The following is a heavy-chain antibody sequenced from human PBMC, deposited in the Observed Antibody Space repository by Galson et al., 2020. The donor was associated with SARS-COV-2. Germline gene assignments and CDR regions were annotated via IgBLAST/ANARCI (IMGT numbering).Heavy chain of an antibody. D-gene: IGHD3-10*01. J-gene: IGHJ4*02. CDR1: GFTFSSYS. CDR2: ISSSSYI. Sequence: GGSLRLSCAASGFTFSSYSMNWVRQAPGKGLEWVSSISSSSYIYYADSVKGRFTISRDNAKNSLYLQMNSLRAEDTAVYYCARDSLPDGSGSSYYFDYWGQGTLVTVSS. V-gene: IGHV3-21*01. CDR3: ARDSLPDGSGSSYYFDY.